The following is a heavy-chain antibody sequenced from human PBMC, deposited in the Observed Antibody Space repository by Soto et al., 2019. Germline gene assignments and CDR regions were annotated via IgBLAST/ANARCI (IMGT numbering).Heavy chain of an antibody. J-gene: IGHJ6*02. D-gene: IGHD3-10*01. CDR2: IYYSGST. CDR1: GSSIASYY. V-gene: IGHV4-59*01. Sequence: SETLSLTCTVSGSSIASYYWRWLRQPAGKGLEWIGYIYYSGSTNYNPSLKSRVTISVDTSKNQFSLKLSSVTAADTAVYYCARDRAHYYGSGSYDPAYYGMDVWGQGTTVT. CDR3: ARDRAHYYGSGSYDPAYYGMDV.